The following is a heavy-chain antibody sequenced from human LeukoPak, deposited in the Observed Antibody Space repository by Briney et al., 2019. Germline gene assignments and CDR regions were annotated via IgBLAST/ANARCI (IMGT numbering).Heavy chain of an antibody. D-gene: IGHD5-18*01. J-gene: IGHJ4*02. CDR1: GFTFSNYW. V-gene: IGHV3-74*01. CDR2: INSDGSST. CDR3: ARGMDTGMASDY. Sequence: LGGSLRPSCAASGFTFSNYWMHWVRQAPGRGLVWVSRINSDGSSTSYADSVKGRFTISRDNAKYTLYLQMNSLRAEDTAVYYCARGMDTGMASDYWGQGTMVTVSS.